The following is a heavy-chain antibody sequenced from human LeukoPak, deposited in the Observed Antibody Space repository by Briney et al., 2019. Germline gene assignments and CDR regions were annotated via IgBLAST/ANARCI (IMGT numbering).Heavy chain of an antibody. CDR3: ARTGGAGSPSDT. CDR1: GFTFTSYY. V-gene: IGHV3-74*01. CDR2: ISGDGSNT. Sequence: GGSLRLSCAASGFTFTSYYMHWVRQAPGKGLVWVSRISGDGSNTIYADSVKGRFTISRDNAKNSLYLEVNSLRDDDTAVYFCARTGGAGSPSDTWGQGTLVTVSS. D-gene: IGHD3-10*01. J-gene: IGHJ5*02.